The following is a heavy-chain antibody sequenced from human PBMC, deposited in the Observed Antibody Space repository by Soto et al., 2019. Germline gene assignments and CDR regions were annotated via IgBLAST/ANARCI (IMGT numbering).Heavy chain of an antibody. J-gene: IGHJ6*02. V-gene: IGHV1-69*12. CDR3: ARGSGGSSYYYYGMDV. D-gene: IGHD2-15*01. CDR2: IIPIFGTA. CDR1: GGTFSSYA. Sequence: QVQLVQSGAEVKKTGSSVKVSCKASGGTFSSYAINWVRQAPGQGLEWMGRIIPIFGTANYAQKFQGRVTITADESTSTAYMELSSLRSEDTAVYYCARGSGGSSYYYYGMDVWGQGTTVTVSS.